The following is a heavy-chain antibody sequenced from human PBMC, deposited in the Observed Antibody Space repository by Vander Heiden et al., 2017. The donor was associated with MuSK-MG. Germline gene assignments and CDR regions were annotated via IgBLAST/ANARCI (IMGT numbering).Heavy chain of an antibody. J-gene: IGHJ5*02. CDR2: ITHSGIT. CDR3: ARGGYCSGGTGKPTWFDP. Sequence: QVQLQQWGAGLLQPSQTLSLPCALSGGSFSGYYWTWIRQPPGKGLEWIGEITHSGITHYSPSLKRRVSMSVDTSRNQFSRKLSSVTAADPDLFYCARGGYCSGGTGKPTWFDPWGQGTLVTVSS. D-gene: IGHD2-15*01. CDR1: GGSFSGYY. V-gene: IGHV4-34*01.